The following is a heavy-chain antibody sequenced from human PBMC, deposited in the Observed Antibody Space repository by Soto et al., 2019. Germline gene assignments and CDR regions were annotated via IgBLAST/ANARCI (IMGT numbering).Heavy chain of an antibody. V-gene: IGHV4-31*03. CDR1: GGSISSGGLY. J-gene: IGHJ4*02. CDR3: ARGGDRYGEYHIFDY. Sequence: QVQLQESGPGLVKSSQTLSLTCTVSGGSISSGGLYWNWIRQHPGKGLEWIGYIYYTGSTYYNPSLKSRLIISIDTSKNQFSLKLNSVTAADTAVYFCARGGDRYGEYHIFDYWGQGTLVTVSS. D-gene: IGHD4-17*01. CDR2: IYYTGST.